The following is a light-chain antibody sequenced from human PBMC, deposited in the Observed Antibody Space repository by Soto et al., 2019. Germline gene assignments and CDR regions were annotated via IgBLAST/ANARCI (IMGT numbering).Light chain of an antibody. J-gene: IGKJ5*01. CDR2: DVS. CDR3: QQYDSLPLT. Sequence: QFSPCPLSLSLPLAARVTISCQASQDISNYLHWFQQKPGKAPQLLIFDVSNLQTGVPSRFSGGGSGTDFALTISSLEPEDIATYYCQQYDSLPLTFGQGTRLEIK. CDR1: QDISNY. V-gene: IGKV1-33*01.